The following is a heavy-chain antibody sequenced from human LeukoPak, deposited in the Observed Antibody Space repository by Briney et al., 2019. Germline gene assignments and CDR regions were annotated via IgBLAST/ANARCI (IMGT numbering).Heavy chain of an antibody. Sequence: ASVKVSCKASGYTFTSYGISWVRPAPGQGLEWMGWISAYNGNTNYAQKLQGRVTMTTDTSTSTAYMEPRSLRSDDTAVYYCARDGGCSRTSCYYNWFDPWGQGTLVTVSS. CDR3: ARDGGCSRTSCYYNWFDP. J-gene: IGHJ5*02. CDR2: ISAYNGNT. CDR1: GYTFTSYG. D-gene: IGHD2-2*01. V-gene: IGHV1-18*01.